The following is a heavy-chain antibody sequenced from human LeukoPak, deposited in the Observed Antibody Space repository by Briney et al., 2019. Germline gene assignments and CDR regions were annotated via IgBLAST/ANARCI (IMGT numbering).Heavy chain of an antibody. Sequence: ASVKVSCKPSGSTFTSYYMHWVRQAPGQGLEWMGIIDPSGGTTSYAQKFQGRVTMTRDTSTSTVDMELSSLRSEDTAVYYCARDNTAAGPLDYWGQGTLVTVSS. V-gene: IGHV1-46*01. D-gene: IGHD6-13*01. J-gene: IGHJ4*02. CDR3: ARDNTAAGPLDY. CDR2: IDPSGGTT. CDR1: GSTFTSYY.